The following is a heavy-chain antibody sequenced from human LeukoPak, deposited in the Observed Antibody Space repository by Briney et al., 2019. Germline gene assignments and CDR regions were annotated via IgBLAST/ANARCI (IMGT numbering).Heavy chain of an antibody. CDR3: AKDANYFHSGSYLIPFDF. CDR1: GFTFRRNA. J-gene: IGHJ4*02. CDR2: ISGNGAGT. Sequence: GGSLRLSCAASGFTFRRNAMNWVRQAPGKGLEWVASISGNGAGTYYADSVKGRFNISRDNSKNTLYLQMNSLRTEDTAVYYCAKDANYFHSGSYLIPFDFWGQGTLVTVSS. V-gene: IGHV3-23*01. D-gene: IGHD1-26*01.